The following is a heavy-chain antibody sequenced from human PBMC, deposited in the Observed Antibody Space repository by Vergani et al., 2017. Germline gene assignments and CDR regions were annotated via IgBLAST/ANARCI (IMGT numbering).Heavy chain of an antibody. Sequence: QVQLVQSGAEVKKPGSSVKVSCKASGGTFSSYAISWVRQAPGQGLGWMGGIIPIFGTANYAQKFQGRVTITADESTSIAYMELSSLRSEDTAVYYCAGSGYCSSTSCPYYYYYMDVWGKGTTVTVSS. J-gene: IGHJ6*03. CDR2: IIPIFGTA. D-gene: IGHD2-2*01. CDR3: AGSGYCSSTSCPYYYYYMDV. V-gene: IGHV1-69*12. CDR1: GGTFSSYA.